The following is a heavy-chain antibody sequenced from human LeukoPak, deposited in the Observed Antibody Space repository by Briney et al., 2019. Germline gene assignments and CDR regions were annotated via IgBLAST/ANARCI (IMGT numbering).Heavy chain of an antibody. CDR3: ARDLDYYDSSGYYTHFDY. CDR1: GGSISSYY. J-gene: IGHJ4*02. V-gene: IGHV4-59*12. CDR2: IYYSGST. D-gene: IGHD3-22*01. Sequence: SETLSLTCTVSGGSISSYYWSWIRQPPGKGLEWIGYIYYSGSTNYNPSLKSRVTISVDTSKNQFSLKLSSVTAADTAVYYCARDLDYYDSSGYYTHFDYWGQGTLVTVSS.